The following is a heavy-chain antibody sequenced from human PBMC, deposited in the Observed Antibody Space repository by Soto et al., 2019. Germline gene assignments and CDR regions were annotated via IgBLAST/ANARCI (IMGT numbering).Heavy chain of an antibody. CDR2: ISWDGGST. V-gene: IGHV3-43*01. CDR1: GFTFDYYT. D-gene: IGHD2-2*01. J-gene: IGHJ6*02. CDR3: AKDRDCSSTSCPYYYYYAMDV. Sequence: GGSLRLSCAASGFTFDYYTMHWVRQAPGKGLEWVSLISWDGGSTYYADSVKGRFTISRDNSKNSLYLQMNSLRTEDTALYYCAKDRDCSSTSCPYYYYYAMDVWGQGTTVTVSS.